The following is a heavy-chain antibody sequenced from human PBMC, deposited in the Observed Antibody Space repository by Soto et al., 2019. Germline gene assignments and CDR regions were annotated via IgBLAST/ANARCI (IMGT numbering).Heavy chain of an antibody. CDR2: ISSSSSYI. CDR1: GFTFSSYS. D-gene: IGHD3-3*01. V-gene: IGHV3-21*01. Sequence: GGSLRLSCAASGFTFSSYSMNWVRQAPGKGLEWVSSISSSSSYIYYADSVKGRFTISRDNAKNSLYLQMNSLRAEDTAVYYCARDRVPWSGYNYYFDYWGQGTLVTVSS. CDR3: ARDRVPWSGYNYYFDY. J-gene: IGHJ4*02.